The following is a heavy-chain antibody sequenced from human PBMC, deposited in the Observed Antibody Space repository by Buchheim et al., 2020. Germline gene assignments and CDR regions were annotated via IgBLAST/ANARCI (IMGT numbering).Heavy chain of an antibody. Sequence: QVQLVESGGGVVQPGRSLRLSCAASGFTFSSYGMHWVRQAPGKGLEWVAVIWYDGSNKYYADSVKGRFTISRDNSKNTLYLQMNSLRAEDTAVYYCARDQGDFWSGYPNYYYMDVWGKGTT. CDR2: IWYDGSNK. CDR3: ARDQGDFWSGYPNYYYMDV. CDR1: GFTFSSYG. V-gene: IGHV3-33*01. D-gene: IGHD3-3*01. J-gene: IGHJ6*03.